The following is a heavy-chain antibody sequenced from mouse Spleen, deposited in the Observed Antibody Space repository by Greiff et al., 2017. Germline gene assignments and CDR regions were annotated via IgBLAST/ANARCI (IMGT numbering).Heavy chain of an antibody. J-gene: IGHJ3*01. CDR1: GYSITSGYY. CDR2: ISYDGSN. CDR3: AREGILLGGGFAY. D-gene: IGHD1-1*01. Sequence: EVQRVESGPGLVKPSQSLSLTCSVTGYSITSGYYWNWIRQFPGNKLEWMGYISYDGSNNYNPSLKNRISITRDTSKNQFFLKLNSVTTEDTATYYCAREGILLGGGFAYWGQGTLVTVSA. V-gene: IGHV3-6*02.